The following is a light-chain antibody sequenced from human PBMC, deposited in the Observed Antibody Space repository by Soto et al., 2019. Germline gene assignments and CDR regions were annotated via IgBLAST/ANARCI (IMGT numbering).Light chain of an antibody. CDR1: QSVSGY. Sequence: VCTPSPASVSLSPGERDSLSCRASQSVSGYLAWFQQKPAQAPRLFIXDESTRGTGIPARFSGSGSGRDFTLIISGLEPEDFAVYYCRQYGVTSTITFGGGTKVDI. V-gene: IGKV3-11*02. J-gene: IGKJ4*01. CDR3: RQYGVTSTIT. CDR2: DES.